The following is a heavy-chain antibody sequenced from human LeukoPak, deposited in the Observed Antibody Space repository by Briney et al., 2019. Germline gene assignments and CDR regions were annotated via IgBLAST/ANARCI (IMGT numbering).Heavy chain of an antibody. CDR2: IRYDGSNK. CDR1: GFTFSSYG. J-gene: IGHJ6*03. CDR3: ARDRYSSSYYYYYMDV. Sequence: GGSLRLSCAASGFTFSSYGMHWVRQAPGKGLEWVAFIRYDGSNKYYADSVKGRFTISRDNSKNTLYLQMNSLRAEDTAVYYCARDRYSSSYYYYYMDVWGKGTTVTVSS. D-gene: IGHD6-13*01. V-gene: IGHV3-30*02.